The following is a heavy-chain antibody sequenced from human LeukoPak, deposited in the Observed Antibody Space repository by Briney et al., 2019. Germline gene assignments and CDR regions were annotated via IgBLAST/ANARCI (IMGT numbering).Heavy chain of an antibody. CDR3: ATDFYDST. CDR2: IRSNSDGGTI. J-gene: IGHJ5*02. D-gene: IGHD3-22*01. Sequence: GGSLSLSCATSGFSFYNAWMNWVRQAPGKGLEWVGRIRSNSDGGTIDYAAPVKGRFTLSRDDSKDTLYLQMNSLQTEDTAVYYCATDFYDSTWGQGTLVTVSS. V-gene: IGHV3-15*07. CDR1: GFSFYNAW.